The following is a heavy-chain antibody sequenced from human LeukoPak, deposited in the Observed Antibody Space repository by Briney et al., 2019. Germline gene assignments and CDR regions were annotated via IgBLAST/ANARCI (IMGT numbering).Heavy chain of an antibody. CDR2: IYSGGST. Sequence: GGSLRLSCAASGFTVSSNYMNWVRQAPGKGLEWVSVIYSGGSTYHADSVKGRFTISRDNSKNALYLQMNSLRAEDTAVYYCAKVAEVGATGYYYYMDVWGKGTTVTISS. J-gene: IGHJ6*03. CDR1: GFTVSSNY. V-gene: IGHV3-66*01. CDR3: AKVAEVGATGYYYYMDV. D-gene: IGHD1-26*01.